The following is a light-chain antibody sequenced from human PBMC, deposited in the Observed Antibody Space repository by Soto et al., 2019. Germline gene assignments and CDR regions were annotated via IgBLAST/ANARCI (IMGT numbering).Light chain of an antibody. CDR1: QTVSSK. V-gene: IGKV3-11*01. CDR2: DTS. Sequence: EIVLTQSPATMSSSPGERATLSCRASQTVSSKLAWYQHKPGQAPRLLIYDTSNRATGIPARFSGSGSGTDFTLTISSLEPEDFAVYWCHHYGNSPTFGQGTRVQIK. J-gene: IGKJ1*01. CDR3: HHYGNSPT.